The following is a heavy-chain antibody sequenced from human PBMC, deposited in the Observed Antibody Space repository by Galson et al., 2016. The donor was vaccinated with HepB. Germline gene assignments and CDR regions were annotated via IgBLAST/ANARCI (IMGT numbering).Heavy chain of an antibody. CDR1: GFTFSIYG. CDR3: ARDRREGYDFWSGTFGFDP. CDR2: IWYDGNNK. J-gene: IGHJ5*02. D-gene: IGHD3-3*01. V-gene: IGHV3-33*01. Sequence: SLRLSCAASGFTFSIYGMHWVRQAPGKGLEWVAVIWYDGNNKYYADSMKGRFTISRDNSKNTLYLQINSLRVEDTAVYYCARDRREGYDFWSGTFGFDPWGQGTLVTVSS.